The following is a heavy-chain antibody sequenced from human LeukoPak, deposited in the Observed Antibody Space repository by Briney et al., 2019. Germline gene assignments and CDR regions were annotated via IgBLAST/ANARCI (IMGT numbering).Heavy chain of an antibody. V-gene: IGHV3-15*01. Sequence: GGSLRLSCAASGFTFSDAWMTWIRQAPGKGLEWVGRVKSKIDGGTTDYAAPVKGSFTISRDDSKNTVYLQMNSLKTEDTAVYYCTTWILVRGVIITDLFDYWGQGTLVTVSS. CDR1: GFTFSDAW. D-gene: IGHD3-10*01. CDR2: VKSKIDGGTT. CDR3: TTWILVRGVIITDLFDY. J-gene: IGHJ4*02.